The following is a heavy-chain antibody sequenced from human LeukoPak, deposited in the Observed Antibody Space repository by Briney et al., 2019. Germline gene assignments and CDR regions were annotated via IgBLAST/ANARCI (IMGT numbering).Heavy chain of an antibody. CDR3: AKDGDGYNPPYFDY. CDR2: ISWNSGSI. D-gene: IGHD5-24*01. J-gene: IGHJ4*02. CDR1: GFTFDDYA. Sequence: PGGSLRLSCAAPGFTFDDYAMHWVRQAPGKGLEWVSGISWNSGSIGYADSVKGRFTISRDNAKNSLYLQMNSLRAEDTALYYCAKDGDGYNPPYFDYWGQGTLVTVSS. V-gene: IGHV3-9*01.